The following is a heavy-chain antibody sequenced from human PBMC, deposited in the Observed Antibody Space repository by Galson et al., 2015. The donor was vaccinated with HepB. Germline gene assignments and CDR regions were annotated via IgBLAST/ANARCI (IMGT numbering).Heavy chain of an antibody. CDR2: INPVSGDT. J-gene: IGHJ4*02. CDR1: GYSFPAYF. V-gene: IGHV1-2*05. Sequence: SVKVSCKASGYSFPAYFIHWVRQAPGQGLEWMGRINPVSGDTNHAQKFQGRVTLTRDTSINTAYMEMRRLRYEDSVVYYCARDPWSGDLDHWGQGSQVSVSS. CDR3: ARDPWSGDLDH. D-gene: IGHD3-10*01.